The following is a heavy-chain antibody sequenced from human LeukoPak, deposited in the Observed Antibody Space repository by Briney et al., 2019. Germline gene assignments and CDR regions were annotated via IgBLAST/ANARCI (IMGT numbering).Heavy chain of an antibody. V-gene: IGHV1-24*01. CDR1: GYTLTELS. Sequence: ASVKVSCKVSGYTLTELSMHWVRQAPGKGLEWMGGFDPEDGETIYAQKFQGRVTIIADESTSTAYMELSSLRSEDTAVYYCARVTGIAVAGTRGWFDPWGQGTLVTVSS. D-gene: IGHD6-19*01. CDR2: FDPEDGET. CDR3: ARVTGIAVAGTRGWFDP. J-gene: IGHJ5*02.